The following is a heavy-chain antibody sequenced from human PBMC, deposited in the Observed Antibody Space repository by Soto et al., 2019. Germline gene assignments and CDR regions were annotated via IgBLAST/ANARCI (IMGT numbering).Heavy chain of an antibody. CDR2: ISGSGGST. CDR1: GFTFSSYA. D-gene: IGHD6-6*01. CDR3: AKVNVGSSPYYYYGMDV. V-gene: IGHV3-23*01. Sequence: GGSLRLSCAASGFTFSSYAMSWVRQAPGKGLEWVSAISGSGGSTYYADSVKGRFTISRDNSKNTLYLQMNSLRAEDTAVYYCAKVNVGSSPYYYYGMDVWGQGTTVTVPS. J-gene: IGHJ6*02.